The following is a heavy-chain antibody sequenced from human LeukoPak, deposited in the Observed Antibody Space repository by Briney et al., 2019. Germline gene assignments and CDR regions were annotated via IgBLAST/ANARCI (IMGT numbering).Heavy chain of an antibody. D-gene: IGHD4-17*01. CDR3: ARTTVTTWASYFDY. J-gene: IGHJ4*02. CDR2: ITSSSSYI. CDR1: GFTFSHYS. Sequence: PGGSLRLSCAASGFTFSHYSMNWVRQAPGKGLEWVSSITSSSSYIYYADSVKGRFTISRDNAKNSLYLQMNSLRAEDTAVYYCARTTVTTWASYFDYWGQGTLVTVSS. V-gene: IGHV3-21*01.